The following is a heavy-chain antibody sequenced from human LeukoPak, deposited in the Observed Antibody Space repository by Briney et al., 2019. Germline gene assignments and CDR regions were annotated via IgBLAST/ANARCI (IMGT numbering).Heavy chain of an antibody. CDR1: GYSISSGYY. J-gene: IGHJ6*03. D-gene: IGHD2-2*01. CDR2: IYHSGST. V-gene: IGHV4-38-2*02. Sequence: SGTLSLTCTVSGYSISSGYYWGWIRQPPGKGLEWIGSIYHSGSTYYNPSLKSRVTISVDTSKNQFSLKLSSVTAADTAVYYCARARPPVVPAASGYYYYYYMDVWGKGTTVTVSS. CDR3: ARARPPVVPAASGYYYYYYMDV.